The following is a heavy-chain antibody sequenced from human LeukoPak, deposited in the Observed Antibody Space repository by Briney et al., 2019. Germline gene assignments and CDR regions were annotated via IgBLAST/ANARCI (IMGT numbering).Heavy chain of an antibody. D-gene: IGHD6-19*01. CDR2: IYSGGST. Sequence: PGGSLRLSCAASGFTVSSNYMSWVRQAPGKGLEWVSVIYSGGSTYYADSVKGRFTISRDNSKNTLYLQMNSLRAEDTAVYCCARPRIAVAGTVDYWGQGTLVTVSS. CDR3: ARPRIAVAGTVDY. V-gene: IGHV3-53*01. J-gene: IGHJ4*02. CDR1: GFTVSSNY.